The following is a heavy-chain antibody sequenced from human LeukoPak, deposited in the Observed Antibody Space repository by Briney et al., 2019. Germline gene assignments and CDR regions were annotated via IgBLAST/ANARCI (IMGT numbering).Heavy chain of an antibody. Sequence: SETLSLTCAVYGGSFSGYYWSWIRQSPGKGLEWIGEINHSGSTNYNPSLKSRVTISVDTSKNQFSLKLSSVTAADTAVYYCARDTTVASGMQFWGHGSLVTVSS. CDR3: ARDTTVASGMQF. CDR2: INHSGST. CDR1: GGSFSGYY. J-gene: IGHJ4*01. D-gene: IGHD6-19*01. V-gene: IGHV4-34*01.